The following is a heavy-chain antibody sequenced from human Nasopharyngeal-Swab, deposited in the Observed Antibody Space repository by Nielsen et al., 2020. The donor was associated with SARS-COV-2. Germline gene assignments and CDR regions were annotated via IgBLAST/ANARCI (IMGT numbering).Heavy chain of an antibody. CDR3: ASTVITTGGADY. CDR1: GYRFNSYW. V-gene: IGHV5-51*01. D-gene: IGHD4-17*01. J-gene: IGHJ4*02. Sequence: GGSLRLSCKGSGYRFNSYWIGWVRQMPGKGLEWMGIIYPGDSDTRYGPSFQGQVTISADTSISTAYLQWSSLKASDTAMYYCASTVITTGGADYWGQGTLVTVSS. CDR2: IYPGDSDT.